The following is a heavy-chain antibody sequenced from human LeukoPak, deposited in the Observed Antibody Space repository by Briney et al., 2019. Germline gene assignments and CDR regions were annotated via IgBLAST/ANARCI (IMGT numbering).Heavy chain of an antibody. Sequence: SETLSLTCTASGGSISSYYWSWIRQPPGKGLEWIGYINYSGRINDNPSLKRRLTISVDTSKNQFSLKLSSVTAADTAVYYCARDGWFGQLRYFQHWGQGTLVTVSS. V-gene: IGHV4-59*01. J-gene: IGHJ1*01. D-gene: IGHD3-10*01. CDR3: ARDGWFGQLRYFQH. CDR1: GGSISSYY. CDR2: INYSGRI.